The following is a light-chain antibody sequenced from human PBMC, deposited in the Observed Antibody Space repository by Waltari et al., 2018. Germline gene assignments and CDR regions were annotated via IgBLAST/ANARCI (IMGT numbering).Light chain of an antibody. Sequence: SYVLTQTPSVSLAPGQTARITWGGDNIESKRVHWYQLQPGQAPVLVMFYDSDRPPGIPDRFSGSNSGNTATLTISRVEDEDEADYFCQVWDDSNNSGVFGGGTKLTVL. CDR1: NIESKR. CDR3: QVWDDSNNSGV. V-gene: IGLV3-21*04. CDR2: YDS. J-gene: IGLJ2*01.